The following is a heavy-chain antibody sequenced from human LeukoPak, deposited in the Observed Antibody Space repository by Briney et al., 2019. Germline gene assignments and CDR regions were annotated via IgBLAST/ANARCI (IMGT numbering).Heavy chain of an antibody. CDR1: GFTFSSYS. J-gene: IGHJ4*02. CDR3: ARDRQWLHNDY. Sequence: GGSLRLSCAASGFTFSSYSMNWVRQAPGKGLEWVSSISSSSSYIYYADSVKGRFTISRDNSKNTLYLQMNSLRAEDTAVYYCARDRQWLHNDYWGQGTLVTVSS. D-gene: IGHD5-12*01. V-gene: IGHV3-21*01. CDR2: ISSSSSYI.